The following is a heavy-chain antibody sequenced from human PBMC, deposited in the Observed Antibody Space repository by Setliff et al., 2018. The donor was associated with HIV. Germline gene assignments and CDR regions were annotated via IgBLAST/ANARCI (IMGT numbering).Heavy chain of an antibody. Sequence: SETLSLTCTVPGGSINRSNYYWGWIRQPPGKGLEWIGTISYTGSTYYNPSLKSRVTISVDTSKNQFSLKLNSVTAADTAVYYCAKTIGRYFDIFDNWGQGTLVTVSS. J-gene: IGHJ4*02. D-gene: IGHD3-9*01. V-gene: IGHV4-39*01. CDR3: AKTIGRYFDIFDN. CDR2: ISYTGST. CDR1: GGSINRSNYY.